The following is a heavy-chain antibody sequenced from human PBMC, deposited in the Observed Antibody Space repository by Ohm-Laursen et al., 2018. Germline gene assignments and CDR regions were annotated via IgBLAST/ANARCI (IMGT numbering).Heavy chain of an antibody. D-gene: IGHD6-6*01. V-gene: IGHV4-38-2*02. CDR2: IYHSGST. CDR3: ARDLDVHSSSSPY. CDR1: GGSISGYY. J-gene: IGHJ4*02. Sequence: SETLSLTCTVSGGSISGYYWGWIRQPPGKGLEWIGSIYHSGSTYYNPSLKSRVTISVDTSKNQFSLKLSSVTAADTAVYYCARDLDVHSSSSPYWGQGTLVTVSS.